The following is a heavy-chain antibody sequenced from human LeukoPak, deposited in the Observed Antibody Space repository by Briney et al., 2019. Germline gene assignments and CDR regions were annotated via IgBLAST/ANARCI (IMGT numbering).Heavy chain of an antibody. V-gene: IGHV1-69*06. CDR1: GGTFSSYA. D-gene: IGHD6-13*01. CDR3: ARVAAAGPDY. Sequence: GASVKVSCKASGGTFSSYAISWVRQAPGQGLEWMGGIIPIFGTANYAQKFQGRVTITADKSTSTAYMELSSLRSEDTAVHYCARVAAAGPDYWGQGTLVTVSS. J-gene: IGHJ4*02. CDR2: IIPIFGTA.